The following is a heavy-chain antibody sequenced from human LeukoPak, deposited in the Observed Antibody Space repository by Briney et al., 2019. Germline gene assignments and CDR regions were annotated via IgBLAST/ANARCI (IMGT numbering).Heavy chain of an antibody. CDR2: MNPNSGNT. CDR3: AAGWMVRGVIPLNYYYYYYMDG. D-gene: IGHD3-10*01. CDR1: GYTFTSYD. V-gene: IGHV1-8*01. J-gene: IGHJ6*03. Sequence: ASVKVSCKASGYTFTSYDINWVRQATGQGLEWMGWMNPNSGNTGYAQEFQGRVTMTRNTSISTAYMELSSLRSEDTAVYYCAAGWMVRGVIPLNYYYYYYMDGWGKGTTVTVSS.